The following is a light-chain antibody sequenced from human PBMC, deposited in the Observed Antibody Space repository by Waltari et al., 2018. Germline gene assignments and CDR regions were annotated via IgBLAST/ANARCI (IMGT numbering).Light chain of an antibody. Sequence: DIQMPPSPSSLSASVGDRVLITCRASQYINNYLNWYQQKQGKAPYLLIYAASTSPVGVPSRFSGSGSGTEFTLTISGIQPEDFAAYYCQQIYSAPRMFGQGTKVEVK. CDR1: QYINNY. CDR2: AAS. J-gene: IGKJ1*01. CDR3: QQIYSAPRM. V-gene: IGKV1-39*01.